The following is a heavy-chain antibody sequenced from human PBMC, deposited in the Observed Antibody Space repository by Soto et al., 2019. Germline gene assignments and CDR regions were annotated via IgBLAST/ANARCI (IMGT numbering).Heavy chain of an antibody. V-gene: IGHV1-2*02. J-gene: IGHJ4*02. CDR2: INPNSGGT. CDR3: ARVNVVVVAATREYYFDY. CDR1: GYTFTGYY. Sequence: ASVKVSCKASGYTFTGYYMHWVRQAPGQGLEWMGWINPNSGGTNYAQKFQGRVTMTRDTSISTAYMELSRLRSGDTAVYYCARVNVVVVAATREYYFDYWGQGTMVTVYS. D-gene: IGHD2-15*01.